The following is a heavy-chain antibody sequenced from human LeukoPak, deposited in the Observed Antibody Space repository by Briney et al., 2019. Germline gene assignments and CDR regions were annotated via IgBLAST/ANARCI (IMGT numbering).Heavy chain of an antibody. CDR1: SGSISGYY. Sequence: SETLSLTRTVSSGSISGYYWSWIRQPPWKGLEWIGYIYSSGSTNYNPSLESRVTISVDTSKNQFSLQLSSVTAADTAVYYCARFAYCGGHCWYYFDYWGQGTLVTVSS. V-gene: IGHV4-59*01. D-gene: IGHD2-21*02. J-gene: IGHJ4*02. CDR2: IYSSGST. CDR3: ARFAYCGGHCWYYFDY.